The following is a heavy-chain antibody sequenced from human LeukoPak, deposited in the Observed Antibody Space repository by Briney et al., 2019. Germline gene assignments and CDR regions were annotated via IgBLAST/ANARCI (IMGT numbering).Heavy chain of an antibody. D-gene: IGHD6-6*01. CDR3: TRGGAARPDY. CDR1: GFTFSSYG. J-gene: IGHJ4*02. Sequence: GGSLRLSCAASGFTFSSYGMDWVRQAPGRGLEWVSNISSNSRAIDYANSVKGRFTVSRDNAKNSLSLQMNSLRAEDTAVYYCTRGGAARPDYWGQGTLVTVFS. CDR2: ISSNSRAI. V-gene: IGHV3-48*01.